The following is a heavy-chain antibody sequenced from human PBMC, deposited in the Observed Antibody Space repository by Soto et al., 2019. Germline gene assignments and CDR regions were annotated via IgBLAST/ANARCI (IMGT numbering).Heavy chain of an antibody. CDR3: ARVRQLKSNWFEP. V-gene: IGHV1-8*01. CDR2: MNPNSGNT. CDR1: GYTFTSYD. J-gene: IGHJ5*02. D-gene: IGHD6-13*01. Sequence: ASVKVSCKASGYTFTSYDINWVRQATGQGLEWMGWMNPNSGNTGYAQKFQGRVTMTRNASISTAYMELSSLRSEDTAVYYCARVRQLKSNWFEPWAQGTLVTVSS.